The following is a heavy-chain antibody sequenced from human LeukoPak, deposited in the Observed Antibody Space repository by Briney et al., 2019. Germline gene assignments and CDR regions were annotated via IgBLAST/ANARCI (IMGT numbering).Heavy chain of an antibody. J-gene: IGHJ6*03. CDR3: ARTTEAHSWRTRYYDYYMDV. D-gene: IGHD6-13*01. CDR2: IYHNGVT. Sequence: PSETLSLTCTVSGYSISSGYYWGWIRQPPGKGLEWIGSIYHNGVTYYNPSLRSRVTISVDTSKNQFSLKLSSVTAADTAVYYCARTTEAHSWRTRYYDYYMDVWGKGTTVTVSS. CDR1: GYSISSGYY. V-gene: IGHV4-38-2*02.